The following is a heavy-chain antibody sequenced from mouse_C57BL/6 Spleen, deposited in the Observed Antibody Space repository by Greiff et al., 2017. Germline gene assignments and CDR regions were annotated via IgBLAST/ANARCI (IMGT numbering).Heavy chain of an antibody. D-gene: IGHD1-1*01. CDR1: GYTFTSYW. V-gene: IGHV1-72*01. Sequence: QVQLQQPGAELVKPGASVKLSCKASGYTFTSYWMHWVKQRPGRGLEWIGRIDPNSGGTKYNEKFKSKATLTVDKPSSTAYMQLSRLTSEDSAVYYCARGGNYYGSSPGDWGQGTTLTVSS. CDR3: ARGGNYYGSSPGD. CDR2: IDPNSGGT. J-gene: IGHJ2*01.